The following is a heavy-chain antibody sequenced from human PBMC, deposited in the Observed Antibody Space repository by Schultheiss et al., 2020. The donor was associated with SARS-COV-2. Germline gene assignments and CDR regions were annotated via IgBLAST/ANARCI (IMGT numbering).Heavy chain of an antibody. J-gene: IGHJ4*02. V-gene: IGHV3-7*01. CDR1: GFAVSSNY. CDR3: AREGGLLGYCSGGSCYFDY. Sequence: GESLKISCAASGFAVSSNYMSWVRQAPGKGLEWVASINQDGGAKHYVDSVKGRVTISRDNAKNSLFLQMNSLRAEDTAVYYCAREGGLLGYCSGGSCYFDYWGQGTLVTVSS. CDR2: INQDGGAK. D-gene: IGHD2-15*01.